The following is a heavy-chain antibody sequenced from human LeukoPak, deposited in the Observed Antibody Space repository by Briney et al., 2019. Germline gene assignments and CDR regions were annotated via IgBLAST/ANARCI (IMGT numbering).Heavy chain of an antibody. Sequence: ASVKVSCKASGYTFTTYRISWVRQAPGQGLEWMGWISTSNGNTNYAEKVQGRVTMTTDTPTTTAYMELRSLRSDDTAAYFCVREAPPYCGGDCYGGNFDYWGQGTLVTVSS. J-gene: IGHJ4*02. D-gene: IGHD2-21*02. CDR1: GYTFTTYR. CDR3: VREAPPYCGGDCYGGNFDY. V-gene: IGHV1-18*04. CDR2: ISTSNGNT.